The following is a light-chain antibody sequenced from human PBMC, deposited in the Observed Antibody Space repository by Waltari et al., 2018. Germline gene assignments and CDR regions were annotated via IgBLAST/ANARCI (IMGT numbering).Light chain of an antibody. V-gene: IGKV3-11*01. Sequence: EIVLTQSPATLSLSPGERATLSCRASQTVRSYLAWYQQKPGQAPRLLIFDASSRAPGIPAKFSGSGSGTDFTLTVSNLEPEDVAVYYCQQRSNWPYTFGQGTRVEIK. J-gene: IGKJ2*01. CDR3: QQRSNWPYT. CDR2: DAS. CDR1: QTVRSY.